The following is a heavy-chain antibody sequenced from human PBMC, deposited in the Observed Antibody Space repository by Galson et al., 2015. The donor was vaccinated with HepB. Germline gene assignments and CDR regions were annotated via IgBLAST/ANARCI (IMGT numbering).Heavy chain of an antibody. CDR1: GYTFTGYY. CDR2: INPNSGGT. J-gene: IGHJ4*02. Sequence: SVKVSCKASGYTFTGYYMHWVRQAPGQGLEWMGWINPNSGGTNYAQKFQGRVTMTRDTSISTAYMELSRLRSDDTAVYYCARALIAAAGRGFDYWGQGTLVTVSS. V-gene: IGHV1-2*02. CDR3: ARALIAAAGRGFDY. D-gene: IGHD6-13*01.